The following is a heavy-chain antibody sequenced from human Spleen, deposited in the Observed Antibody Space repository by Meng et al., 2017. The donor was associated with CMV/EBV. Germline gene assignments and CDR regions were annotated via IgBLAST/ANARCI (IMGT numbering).Heavy chain of an antibody. V-gene: IGHV1-2*02. Sequence: CEASGYTFTDYYIHWVRQAPGQGLEWMGWINPNTGATGYAQKFQGRVTMTGDTSISTAYMELSSLRSEDTAVYYCARNPPSTGDFDYWGQGTVVTVSS. CDR2: INPNTGAT. D-gene: IGHD3-10*01. J-gene: IGHJ4*02. CDR1: GYTFTDYY. CDR3: ARNPPSTGDFDY.